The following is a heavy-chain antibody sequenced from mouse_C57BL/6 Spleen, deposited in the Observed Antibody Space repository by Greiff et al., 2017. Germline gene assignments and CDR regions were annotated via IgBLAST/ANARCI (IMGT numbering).Heavy chain of an antibody. D-gene: IGHD1-1*01. CDR2: IDPSDSYT. CDR3: AREGYYGSSYGYFDV. CDR1: GYTFTSYW. J-gene: IGHJ1*03. V-gene: IGHV1-59*01. Sequence: QVQLQQPGAELVRPGTSVKLSCKASGYTFTSYWMHWVKQRPGQGLEWIGVIDPSDSYTNYNQKFKGKATLTVDTSSSTAYMQLSSLTSEDSAVYYCAREGYYGSSYGYFDVWGTGTTVTVSS.